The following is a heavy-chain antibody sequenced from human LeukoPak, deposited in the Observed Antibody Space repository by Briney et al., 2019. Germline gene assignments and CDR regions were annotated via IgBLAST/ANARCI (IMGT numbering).Heavy chain of an antibody. D-gene: IGHD3-9*01. J-gene: IGHJ5*02. V-gene: IGHV3-11*05. Sequence: GGSLRLSCAASGFTFSDYYMSWIRQAPGKGLEWVSYISSSSSYTNYADSVKGRFTISRDNAKNSLYLQMNSLRAEDQAVKYCAKVMGGIRYFDGNTWSAPGGQEPLVTVSS. CDR3: AKVMGGIRYFDGNTWSAP. CDR2: ISSSSSYT. CDR1: GFTFSDYY.